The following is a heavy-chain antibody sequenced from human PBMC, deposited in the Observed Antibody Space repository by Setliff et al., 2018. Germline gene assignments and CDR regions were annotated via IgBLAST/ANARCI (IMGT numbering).Heavy chain of an antibody. V-gene: IGHV4-34*01. CDR1: RGSFSNFY. Sequence: SETLSLTCAVDRGSFSNFYLTWIRQSPGKGLEWIGEIHPTEGAKYNPSLQSRVTMSVDTSSKQHSLKLTSVTAADMAMYYCSRGQDNSKVGHDWGQGTLVTVSS. D-gene: IGHD1-20*01. J-gene: IGHJ4*02. CDR2: IHPTEGA. CDR3: SRGQDNSKVGHD.